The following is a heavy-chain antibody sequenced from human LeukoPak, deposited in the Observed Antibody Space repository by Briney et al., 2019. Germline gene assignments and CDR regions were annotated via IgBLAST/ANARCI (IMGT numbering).Heavy chain of an antibody. D-gene: IGHD4-17*01. J-gene: IGHJ6*02. CDR1: GFTFSSYA. V-gene: IGHV3-23*01. CDR2: ISGSGGST. CDR3: AKGFGDYVPYYYYYGMDV. Sequence: GSLRLSCAASGFTFSSYAMSWVRQAPGKGLEWVSAISGSGGSTYYADSVKGRFTISRDNSKNTLYLQMNSLRAEDTAVYYCAKGFGDYVPYYYYYGMDVWGQGTTVTVSS.